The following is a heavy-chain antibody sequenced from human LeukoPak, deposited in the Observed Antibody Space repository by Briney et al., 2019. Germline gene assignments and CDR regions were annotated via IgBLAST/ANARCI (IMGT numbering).Heavy chain of an antibody. J-gene: IGHJ6*02. Sequence: GGSLRLSCAASGFTFSSYGMHWVRQAPGNGLESLAVIWYDGSNKYYADSVKGRFTISRDNSKNTLYLQMNSLRAEDTAVYYCARLTSGNGLDVWGRGTTVTVS. CDR2: IWYDGSNK. D-gene: IGHD3-3*01. CDR3: ARLTSGNGLDV. CDR1: GFTFSSYG. V-gene: IGHV3-33*01.